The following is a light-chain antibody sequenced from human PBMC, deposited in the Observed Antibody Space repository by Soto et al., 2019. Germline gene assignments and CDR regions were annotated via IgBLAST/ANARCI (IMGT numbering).Light chain of an antibody. CDR3: QQRSNWPPVIT. Sequence: EIVLTQSPDPPSLSPGGRATLSCRAIQSVGSYLAWYQQTPGQAPRLLIYDASNRATGIPARFTGRGSGTDFTLTISSLEPEDFSVYYCQQRSNWPPVITFGQGTRLEIK. J-gene: IGKJ5*01. V-gene: IGKV3-11*01. CDR2: DAS. CDR1: QSVGSY.